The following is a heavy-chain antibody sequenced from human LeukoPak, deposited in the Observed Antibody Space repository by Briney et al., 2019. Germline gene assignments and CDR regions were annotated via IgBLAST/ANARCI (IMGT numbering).Heavy chain of an antibody. CDR3: ARSDTAMGNYYYYGMDV. V-gene: IGHV4-34*01. J-gene: IGHJ6*02. CDR2: INHSGST. CDR1: GGSFSGYY. Sequence: TSETLSLTCAVYGGSFSGYYWSWIRQPPGKGLEWIGEINHSGSTNYNPSLKSRVTISVDTSKNQFSLKLSSVTAADTAVYYCARSDTAMGNYYYYGMDVWGQGTTVTVSS. D-gene: IGHD5-18*01.